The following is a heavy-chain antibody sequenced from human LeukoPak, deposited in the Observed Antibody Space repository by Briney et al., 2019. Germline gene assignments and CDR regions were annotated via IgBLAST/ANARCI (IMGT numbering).Heavy chain of an antibody. CDR3: ARVRYDFGSGSTDNWFDP. CDR1: GFTFSSYS. J-gene: IGHJ5*02. V-gene: IGHV3-48*01. Sequence: GGSLRLSCAASGFTFSSYSMNWVRQAPGTELEWVSFISSSSSTIYYADSVKSRFTISVDNAKNSLYLQMNSLRAEDTAVYYCARVRYDFGSGSTDNWFDPWGQGTLVTVSS. D-gene: IGHD3-3*01. CDR2: ISSSSSTI.